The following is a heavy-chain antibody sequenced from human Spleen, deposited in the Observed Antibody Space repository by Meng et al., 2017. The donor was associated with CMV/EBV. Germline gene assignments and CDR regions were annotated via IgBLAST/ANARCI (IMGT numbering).Heavy chain of an antibody. D-gene: IGHD3-10*01. CDR3: ARSTMIRGVFITIERYSYYGMDV. CDR2: ISTSSSTK. V-gene: IGHV3-48*04. CDR1: GFSFSSYS. Sequence: GGSLRLSCAASGFSFSSYSMNWVRQAPGKGLEWVSYISTSSSTKYYADSVKGRFTISRDNAKNSLYLQMNSLRAEDTAVYYCARSTMIRGVFITIERYSYYGMDVWGQGTTVTVSS. J-gene: IGHJ6*02.